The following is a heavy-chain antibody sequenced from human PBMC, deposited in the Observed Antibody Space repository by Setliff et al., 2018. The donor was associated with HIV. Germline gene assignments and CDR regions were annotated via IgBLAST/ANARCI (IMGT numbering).Heavy chain of an antibody. J-gene: IGHJ6*04. Sequence: PSETLSLTCAVSGLSMSTTSYYWTWIRQPPGKGLEWIGEVYHSGSTNYNSSLKSRVPISVDKSNNLFSLKLSSVTAADTAIYYCARTSSKFYAGNGMDVWGKGTTVTVSS. CDR3: ARTSSKFYAGNGMDV. CDR1: GLSMSTTSYY. D-gene: IGHD6-13*01. CDR2: VYHSGST. V-gene: IGHV4-61*05.